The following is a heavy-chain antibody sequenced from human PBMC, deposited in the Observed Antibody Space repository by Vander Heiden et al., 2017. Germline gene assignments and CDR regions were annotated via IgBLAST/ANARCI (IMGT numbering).Heavy chain of an antibody. D-gene: IGHD3-16*01. Sequence: EVQLVESGGGLVHPGASLRLSCAASGFTFYSDWMSWVRQAPGKGLEWVANTNQDGSEIYSVDSMKGRITISRDNAKNSLSLQINSLRVEDTAIYYCTRGGGPRTGVDVWGLGTTVTVS. CDR2: TNQDGSEI. CDR3: TRGGGPRTGVDV. J-gene: IGHJ6*02. CDR1: GFTFYSDW. V-gene: IGHV3-7*01.